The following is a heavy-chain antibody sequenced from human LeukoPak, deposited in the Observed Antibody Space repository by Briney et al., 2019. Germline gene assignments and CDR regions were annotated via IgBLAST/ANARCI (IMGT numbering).Heavy chain of an antibody. CDR2: INPNSGGT. J-gene: IGHJ4*02. V-gene: IGHV1-2*02. Sequence: ASVKVSCKASGYTFTSYDINWVRQATGQGLEWMGWINPNSGGTNYAQKFQGRVTMTRDTSISTAYMELSRLRSDDTAVYYCASMRWVRGPQFDYWGQGTLVTVSS. D-gene: IGHD3-10*01. CDR1: GYTFTSYD. CDR3: ASMRWVRGPQFDY.